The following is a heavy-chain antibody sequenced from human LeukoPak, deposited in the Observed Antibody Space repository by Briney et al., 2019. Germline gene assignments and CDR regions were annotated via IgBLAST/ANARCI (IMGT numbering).Heavy chain of an antibody. CDR2: MSPNSANT. CDR1: GYTFTSYD. J-gene: IGHJ4*02. CDR3: ARGGYYYDSSGYYRFDY. Sequence: ASVKVSCKASGYTFTSYDINWVRQATGQGLEWMGWMSPNSANTGYAQKFQGRVTMTRNTSISTAYMELSSLRSEDTAVYYCARGGYYYDSSGYYRFDYWGQGTLVTVSS. D-gene: IGHD3-22*01. V-gene: IGHV1-8*01.